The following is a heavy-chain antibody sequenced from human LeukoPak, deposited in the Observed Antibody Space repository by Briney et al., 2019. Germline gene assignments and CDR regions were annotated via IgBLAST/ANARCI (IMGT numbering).Heavy chain of an antibody. J-gene: IGHJ4*02. CDR1: GFTFTKCA. CDR2: ITATGDTA. D-gene: IGHD6-19*01. Sequence: GSLRLSCVASGFTFTKCAMRWIRQAPGKGLEWVAIITATGDTAYYADSVKGRFTISRDNSRNTVYMQMDSLRVEDTAIYYCAGDRNSDWYSPLDYWGQGSQVTVSP. V-gene: IGHV3-23*01. CDR3: AGDRNSDWYSPLDY.